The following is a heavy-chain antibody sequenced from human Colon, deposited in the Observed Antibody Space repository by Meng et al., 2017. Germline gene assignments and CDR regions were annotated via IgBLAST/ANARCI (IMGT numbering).Heavy chain of an antibody. J-gene: IGHJ4*02. CDR3: ARGRGSYSSIDF. CDR1: GGSVSSPSDY. V-gene: IGHV4-61*03. D-gene: IGHD1-26*01. Sequence: VPVKGSGQRLVRTSETLSLTCTLSGGSVSSPSDYWSWIRQTPGKGLEWIGYVYYTGSANYNPSLKSRVTISVDTSKNHFSLNLTSVTAADTAVYYCARGRGSYSSIDFWGQGTLVTVSS. CDR2: VYYTGSA.